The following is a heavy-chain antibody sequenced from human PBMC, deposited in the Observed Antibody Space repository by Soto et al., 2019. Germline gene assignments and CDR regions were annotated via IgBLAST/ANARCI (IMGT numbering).Heavy chain of an antibody. Sequence: PGGSLRLSCAASGFTFSSYWMSWVRQAPGKGLEWAANIKQDGSEKYYVDSVKGRFTISRDNAKNSLYLQMNSLRAEDTAVYYCAREVLGYYYYGMDVWGQGTTVTVSS. J-gene: IGHJ6*02. CDR2: IKQDGSEK. CDR1: GFTFSSYW. V-gene: IGHV3-7*01. CDR3: AREVLGYYYYGMDV. D-gene: IGHD7-27*01.